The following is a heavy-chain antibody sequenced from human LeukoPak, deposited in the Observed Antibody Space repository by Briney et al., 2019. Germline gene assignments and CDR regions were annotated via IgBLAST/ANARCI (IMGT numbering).Heavy chain of an antibody. CDR3: ARGRLDYDILAGYDY. CDR1: GGSISSGSYY. Sequence: SQTLSLTCTVSGGSISSGSYYWSWIRPPAGKGLEWIGRIYTSGSTNYNPSLKSRVTISVDTSKNQCSLKLSSVTAADTAVYYCARGRLDYDILAGYDYWGQGTLVTVSS. J-gene: IGHJ4*02. V-gene: IGHV4-61*02. CDR2: IYTSGST. D-gene: IGHD3-9*01.